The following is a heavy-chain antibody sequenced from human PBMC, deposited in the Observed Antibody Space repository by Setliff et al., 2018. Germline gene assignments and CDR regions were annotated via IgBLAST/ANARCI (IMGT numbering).Heavy chain of an antibody. CDR1: GFTVRSYY. D-gene: IGHD5-12*01. CDR2: IYTGGST. V-gene: IGHV3-66*01. Sequence: VGSLRLSCAASGFTVRSYYMTWVRQAPGKGLEWVSVIYTGGSTYYADSVKGRFTISRDDSNNTLYLQMTSLRAEDTAVYYCAGCGYGQYYAMDVWGQGTTVTVSS. CDR3: AGCGYGQYYAMDV. J-gene: IGHJ6*02.